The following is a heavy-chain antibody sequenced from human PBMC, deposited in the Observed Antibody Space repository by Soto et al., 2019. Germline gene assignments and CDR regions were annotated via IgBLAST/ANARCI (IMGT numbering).Heavy chain of an antibody. D-gene: IGHD3-3*01. CDR2: ISYDGSNK. J-gene: IGHJ4*02. CDR1: GFTFSSYA. Sequence: GGSLRLSCAASGFTFSSYAMHWVRQAPGKGLEWVAVISYDGSNKYYADSVKGRFTISRDNSKNTLYLQMNSLRAEDTAVYYCARDGDSGDFWSSLVSFSLKGYFDYWGQGTLVTVSS. CDR3: ARDGDSGDFWSSLVSFSLKGYFDY. V-gene: IGHV3-30-3*01.